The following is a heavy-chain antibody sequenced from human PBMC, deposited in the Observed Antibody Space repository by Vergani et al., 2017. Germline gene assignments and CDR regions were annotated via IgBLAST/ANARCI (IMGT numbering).Heavy chain of an antibody. J-gene: IGHJ4*02. CDR2: ISWNSGSI. V-gene: IGHV3-9*01. CDR3: ARDSGTFDY. CDR1: GFTFDDYA. D-gene: IGHD1-1*01. Sequence: EVQLVESGGGLVQPGRSLRLSCAASGFTFDDYAMHWVRQAPGKGLEWVSGISWNSGSIGYADSVKGRFTISRDNAKNSLYLQMNSLRAEDTAVYYCARDSGTFDYWGQGTLVTVSS.